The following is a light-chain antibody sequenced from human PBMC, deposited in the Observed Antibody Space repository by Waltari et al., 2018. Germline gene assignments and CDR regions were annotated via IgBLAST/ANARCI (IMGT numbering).Light chain of an antibody. V-gene: IGKV3-20*01. Sequence: EIMLTQSPGTLSLSPGERATLSCRASQSISRSLALYQHKPGQAPRLLIYGASSSATGIPDRFSGSVSGTDFSLTISRLQPEDFAVYYCQHYVRLPATFGQGTKVDIK. J-gene: IGKJ1*01. CDR1: QSISRS. CDR2: GAS. CDR3: QHYVRLPAT.